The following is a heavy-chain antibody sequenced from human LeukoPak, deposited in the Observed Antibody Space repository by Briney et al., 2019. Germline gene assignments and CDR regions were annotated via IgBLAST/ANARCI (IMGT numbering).Heavy chain of an antibody. CDR1: GYTFSAYT. J-gene: IGHJ4*02. CDR2: INSNSGGT. V-gene: IGHV1-2*06. D-gene: IGHD1-1*01. CDR3: VRFENWNDPSGYQEY. Sequence: APVKVSCKASGYTFSAYTMYWVRQVPGRGFEWMGRINSNSGGTRYPQEFQGRVTMTRDTSISTAYMELTSLKSDDTAVYYCVRFENWNDPSGYQEYWGQGTLVTVSS.